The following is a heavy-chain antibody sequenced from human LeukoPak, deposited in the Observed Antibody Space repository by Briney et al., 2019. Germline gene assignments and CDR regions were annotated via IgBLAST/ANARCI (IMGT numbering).Heavy chain of an antibody. D-gene: IGHD6-13*01. Sequence: AAVKVTCKASGGTFSSYAISWVRQAPGQGLEWMGGIIPIFGTANYAQKFQGRVTITADKSTSTAYMELSSLRSEDTAVYYCARGRGYSSSWSWGQGTLVTVSS. J-gene: IGHJ4*02. CDR2: IIPIFGTA. CDR1: GGTFSSYA. V-gene: IGHV1-69*06. CDR3: ARGRGYSSSWS.